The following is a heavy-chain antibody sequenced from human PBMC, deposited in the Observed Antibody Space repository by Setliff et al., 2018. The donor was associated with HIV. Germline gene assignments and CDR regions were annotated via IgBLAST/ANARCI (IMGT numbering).Heavy chain of an antibody. CDR2: INPNSGGT. CDR1: GYTFTGYY. Sequence: ASVKVSCKASGYTFTGYYMHWVRQAPGRGLEWMGWINPNSGGTNYAQKFQGWVTVTRDTSISTAYMELSRLRSDDTAVYYCARGPVVTVRWWYYYYYMDVWGKGPRSPSP. CDR3: ARGPVVTVRWWYYYYYMDV. V-gene: IGHV1-2*04. D-gene: IGHD2-15*01. J-gene: IGHJ6*03.